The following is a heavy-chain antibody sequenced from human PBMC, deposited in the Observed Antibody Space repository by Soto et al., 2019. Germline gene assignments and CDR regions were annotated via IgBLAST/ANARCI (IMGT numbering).Heavy chain of an antibody. CDR3: TTATDSSSPPVY. J-gene: IGHJ4*02. CDR1: GFTFGDYA. V-gene: IGHV3-49*03. D-gene: IGHD6-13*01. Sequence: PGWSLILSCTASGFTFGDYAMSWFRQAPGKGLEWVGFIRSKAYGGTTQYAAPVKGRFTISRDDSKNTLYLQMNSLKTEDTAVYYCTTATDSSSPPVYWGQGTLVTVSS. CDR2: IRSKAYGGTT.